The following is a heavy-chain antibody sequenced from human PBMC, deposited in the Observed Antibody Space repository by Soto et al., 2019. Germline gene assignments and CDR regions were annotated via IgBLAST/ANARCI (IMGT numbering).Heavy chain of an antibody. J-gene: IGHJ6*02. V-gene: IGHV1-3*01. Sequence: ASVKVSCKASGYTFTSYAMHWVRQAPGQRLEWMGWINAGNGNTKYSQKFQGRVTITRDTSASTAYMELSSLRSEDTAVYYCARDSYDILTHYYYGMDVWGQGTTVTVYS. CDR3: ARDSYDILTHYYYGMDV. CDR2: INAGNGNT. D-gene: IGHD3-9*01. CDR1: GYTFTSYA.